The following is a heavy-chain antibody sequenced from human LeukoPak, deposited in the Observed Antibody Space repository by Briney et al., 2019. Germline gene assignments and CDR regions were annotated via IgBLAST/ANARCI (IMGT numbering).Heavy chain of an antibody. CDR2: IIPIFGTA. J-gene: IGHJ4*02. CDR3: ARDRKYYDSSGYWGY. V-gene: IGHV1-69*05. CDR1: GGTFSSYA. Sequence: ASVKVSCKASGGTFSSYAISWVRQAPGQGLEWMGGIIPIFGTANYAQKLQGRVTMTTDTSTSTAYMELRSLRSDDTAVYYCARDRKYYDSSGYWGYWGQGTLVTVSS. D-gene: IGHD3-22*01.